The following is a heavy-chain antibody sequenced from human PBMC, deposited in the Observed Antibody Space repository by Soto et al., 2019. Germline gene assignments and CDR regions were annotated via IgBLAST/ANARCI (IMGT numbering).Heavy chain of an antibody. CDR3: ARGLAAGDY. V-gene: IGHV1-46*01. Sequence: GASVKVSCKASGGTFSSYTISWVRQAPGQGLEWMAIINPNGGGTNYAQKFQGRVTLARDTFTSTVYMELSSLRSEDTAIYYCARGLAAGDYWGQGTLVTVSS. CDR2: INPNGGGT. D-gene: IGHD6-13*01. J-gene: IGHJ4*02. CDR1: GGTFSSYT.